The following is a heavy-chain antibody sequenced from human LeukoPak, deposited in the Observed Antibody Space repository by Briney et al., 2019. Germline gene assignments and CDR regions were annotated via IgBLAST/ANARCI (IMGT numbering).Heavy chain of an antibody. CDR2: INQDGSER. Sequence: GGSLRLSCAASGFTFSSHWMTWDRQAPGKGLEWVANINQDGSERYYVDSVKGRFTISRDNAKNSLYLQVNSLRAEDTAVYYCAAGDSFDYWGQGALVTVSS. J-gene: IGHJ4*02. V-gene: IGHV3-7*01. CDR3: AAGDSFDY. CDR1: GFTFSSHW.